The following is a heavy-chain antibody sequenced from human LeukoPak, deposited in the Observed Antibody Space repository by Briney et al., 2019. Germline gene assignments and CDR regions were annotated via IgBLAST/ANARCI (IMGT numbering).Heavy chain of an antibody. V-gene: IGHV3-23*01. Sequence: PGGSLRLSCGASGFTFSSYAMSWVRQAPGKGLEWVSAISGSGGSTYYADSVKGRFTISRDNSKNTLYLQMNSLRAEDTAVYYCAKEFAEVTVVTPVDYWGQGTLVTVSS. CDR2: ISGSGGST. J-gene: IGHJ4*02. CDR3: AKEFAEVTVVTPVDY. CDR1: GFTFSSYA. D-gene: IGHD4-23*01.